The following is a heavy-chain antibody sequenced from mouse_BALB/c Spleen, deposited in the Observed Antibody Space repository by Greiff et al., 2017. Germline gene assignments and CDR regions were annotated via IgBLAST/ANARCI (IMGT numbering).Heavy chain of an antibody. V-gene: IGHV5-17*02. D-gene: IGHD1-1*01. CDR3: ARWDYGYAMDY. Sequence: EVQVVESGGGLVQPGGSRKLSCAASGFTFSSFGMHWVRQAPEKGLEWVAYISSGSSTIYYADTVKGRFTIFRDNPKNTLFLQMTSLRSEDTAMYYCARWDYGYAMDYWGQGTSVTVSS. J-gene: IGHJ4*01. CDR1: GFTFSSFG. CDR2: ISSGSSTI.